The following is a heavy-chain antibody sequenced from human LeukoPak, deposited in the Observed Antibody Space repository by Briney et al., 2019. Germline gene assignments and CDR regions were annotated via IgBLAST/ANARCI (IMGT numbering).Heavy chain of an antibody. J-gene: IGHJ4*02. D-gene: IGHD3-22*01. CDR3: AKAPSGSIFAYYFDY. Sequence: PGGSLRLSCAASGFTFDDYAMHWVRQAPGKGLEWVLGISWNSGSIGYADSVKGRFTISRDNAKNSLYLQMNSLRAEDTALYYCAKAPSGSIFAYYFDYWGQGTLVTVSS. CDR1: GFTFDDYA. CDR2: ISWNSGSI. V-gene: IGHV3-9*01.